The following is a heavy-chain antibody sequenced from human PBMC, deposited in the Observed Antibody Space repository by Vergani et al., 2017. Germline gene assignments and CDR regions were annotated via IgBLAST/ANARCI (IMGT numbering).Heavy chain of an antibody. V-gene: IGHV4-30-4*08. J-gene: IGHJ1*01. Sequence: QVQLQQWGAGVVKPSGTLALTCAVFGESFSSFYWSWIRQPPGKGLEWIGYIYYSGSTYYNPSLKSRVTISVDTSKNQFSLKLSSVTAADTAVYYCARESSSWYGAQHWGQGTLVTVSS. CDR1: GESFSSFY. CDR2: IYYSGST. CDR3: ARESSSWYGAQH. D-gene: IGHD6-13*01.